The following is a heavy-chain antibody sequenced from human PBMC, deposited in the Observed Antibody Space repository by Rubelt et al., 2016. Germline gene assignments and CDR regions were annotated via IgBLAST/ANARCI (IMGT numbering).Heavy chain of an antibody. CDR1: GYTLTELS. CDR2: FDPEDGET. D-gene: IGHD2-2*01. V-gene: IGHV1-24*01. CDR3: ATGIVVVPAHVPSRDY. J-gene: IGHJ4*02. Sequence: QVQLVQSGAEVKKPGASVKVSCKVSGYTLTELSMHWVRQAPGKGLEWMGGFDPEDGETIYAQKFQGRAAMTEDTSTDTAYMELSSLRSEDTAVYYCATGIVVVPAHVPSRDYWGQGTLVTVSS.